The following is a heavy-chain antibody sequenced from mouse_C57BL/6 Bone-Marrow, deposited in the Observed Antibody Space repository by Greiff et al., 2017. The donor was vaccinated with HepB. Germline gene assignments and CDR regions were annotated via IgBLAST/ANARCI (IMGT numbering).Heavy chain of an antibody. V-gene: IGHV1-69*01. D-gene: IGHD1-1*01. CDR1: GYTFTSYW. CDR3: ARYGSSGDWYFDV. Sequence: VQLQQPGAELVMPGASVKLSCKASGYTFTSYWMHWVKQRPGQGLEWIGEIDPSDSYTNYNQKVKGKSTLTVDKSSSTAYMQLSSLTSEDSAVYYCARYGSSGDWYFDVWGTGTTVTVSS. CDR2: IDPSDSYT. J-gene: IGHJ1*03.